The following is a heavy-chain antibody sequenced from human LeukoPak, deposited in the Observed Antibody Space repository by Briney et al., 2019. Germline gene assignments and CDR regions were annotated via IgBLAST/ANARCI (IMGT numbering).Heavy chain of an antibody. V-gene: IGHV3-53*01. Sequence: AGGAPRLSCSAFWFTLINNYMSWVRQAPRQGLEWVVGIYSGGTTYYADSVKGRFTISRDNSKNTLYLQMNSLRAEDTGVYYCARGQSCFSTGCFFDYWGRGTLVTVSS. CDR2: IYSGGTT. CDR3: ARGQSCFSTGCFFDY. CDR1: WFTLINNY. J-gene: IGHJ4*02. D-gene: IGHD2-2*01.